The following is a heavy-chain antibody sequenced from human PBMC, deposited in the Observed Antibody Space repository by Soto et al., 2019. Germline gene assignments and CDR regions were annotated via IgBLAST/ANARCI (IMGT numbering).Heavy chain of an antibody. V-gene: IGHV5-51*01. D-gene: IGHD3-10*01. J-gene: IGHJ4*02. CDR1: EYNFTTTW. CDR3: ASGFTLGFFDS. Sequence: GESLKISCKGSEYNFTTTWIGWVRQMPGKGLEWMGIIYPGDSDTRYSPSFQGRVTISADKSITTAYLHWSSLKASDTAMYFCASGFTLGFFDSWGPGTPVTVSS. CDR2: IYPGDSDT.